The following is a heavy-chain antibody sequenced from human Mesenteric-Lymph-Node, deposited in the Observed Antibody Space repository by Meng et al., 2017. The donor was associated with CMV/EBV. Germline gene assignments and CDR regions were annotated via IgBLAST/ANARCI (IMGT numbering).Heavy chain of an antibody. CDR1: GFTFSSYS. J-gene: IGHJ4*02. CDR3: AKPGAPVDY. V-gene: IGHV3-21*01. CDR2: ISTNSSYT. Sequence: GESLKISCAASGFTFSSYSMNWVRQAPGKGLEWVSSISTNSSYTYYADSVKGRFTISRDNARNSQYLQMNSLRAEDTAVYYCAKPGAPVDYWGQGTLVTVSS. D-gene: IGHD1-14*01.